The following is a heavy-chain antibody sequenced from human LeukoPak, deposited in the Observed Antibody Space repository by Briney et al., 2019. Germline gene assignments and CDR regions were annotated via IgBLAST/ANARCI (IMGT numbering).Heavy chain of an antibody. CDR2: ISGSGGST. CDR1: GFTFSSYA. Sequence: GGSLRLSCAASGFTFSSYAMSWVRQAPGKGLEWVSAISGSGGSTYYADSVKGRFTISRDNSKNTLYLQMNSLRAEDTAVYYCAKVWGSSSLYYYMDVWGKGTTVTVSS. CDR3: AKVWGSSSLYYYMDV. J-gene: IGHJ6*03. D-gene: IGHD6-6*01. V-gene: IGHV3-23*01.